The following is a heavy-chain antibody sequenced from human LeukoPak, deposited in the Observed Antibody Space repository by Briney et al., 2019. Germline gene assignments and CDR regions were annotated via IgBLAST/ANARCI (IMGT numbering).Heavy chain of an antibody. CDR2: VHLDGRT. J-gene: IGHJ3*01. D-gene: IGHD4-23*01. Sequence: SETLSLTCDVSGGSVTSTNWWTWVRQPPGKGLEWIGEVHLDGRTNYNPSLKSRLIMSVDLPENHISLKLTSVTAADTAVYYCVRHDPIGNSQPLGVWGQGTMVTVSS. CDR3: VRHDPIGNSQPLGV. V-gene: IGHV4-4*02. CDR1: GGSVTSTNW.